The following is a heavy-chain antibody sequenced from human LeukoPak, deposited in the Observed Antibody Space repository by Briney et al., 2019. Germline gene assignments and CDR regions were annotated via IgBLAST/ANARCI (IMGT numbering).Heavy chain of an antibody. CDR1: GFTVSSNY. J-gene: IGHJ3*02. Sequence: GGSLRLSCAASGFTVSSNYMSWVRQAPGKGLEWVSFISTSSSYMYYADSVKGRFTISRDNAKNSLYLQMDSLRAEDTAVYYCARSTWSTDAFDIWGQGTMVTVSS. D-gene: IGHD1-1*01. CDR3: ARSTWSTDAFDI. V-gene: IGHV3-21*01. CDR2: ISTSSSYM.